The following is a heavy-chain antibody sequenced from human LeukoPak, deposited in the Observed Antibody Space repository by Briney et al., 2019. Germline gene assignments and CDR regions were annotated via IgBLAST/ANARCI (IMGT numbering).Heavy chain of an antibody. D-gene: IGHD2-2*01. CDR1: GGSLSGYY. CDR3: ARPGDCSRTTCSGYMAV. Sequence: PSETLSLTCAVYGGSLSGYYWSWIRQPPGKGLEWIGEINHSGSTTYNPSLKSRVTISVDTSKKQLSLKMSSVTAADTAVYYCARPGDCSRTTCSGYMAVWGKGTTVTVSS. J-gene: IGHJ6*03. V-gene: IGHV4-34*01. CDR2: INHSGST.